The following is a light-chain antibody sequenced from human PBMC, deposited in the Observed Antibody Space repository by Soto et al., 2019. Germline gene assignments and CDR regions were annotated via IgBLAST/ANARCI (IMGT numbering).Light chain of an antibody. CDR3: HQRSDWPPLT. J-gene: IGKJ4*01. CDR2: DAS. V-gene: IGKV3-11*01. Sequence: EIVLTQSPATLSLSPGERATLSCRASRSVSSNLAWYQQKPGKAPRLLIYDASTRSTGIPARFSGSGSGTDVTLIISSLEPEDFAVYYCHQRSDWPPLTFGGGTKVEIK. CDR1: RSVSSN.